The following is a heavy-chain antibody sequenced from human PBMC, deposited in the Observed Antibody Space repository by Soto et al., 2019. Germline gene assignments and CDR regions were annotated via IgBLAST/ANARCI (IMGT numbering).Heavy chain of an antibody. D-gene: IGHD1-26*01. V-gene: IGHV4-59*08. Sequence: QVQLQESGPGLVKPSETLSLTCTVSGGSISSYYWSWIRQPPGKGLEWIGYIYYSGSTNYNPSLTSRVTISVDTSKNQFSLKLSSVTAADTAVYYCARHQAATDYYFDYWGQGTLVTVSS. CDR2: IYYSGST. J-gene: IGHJ4*02. CDR1: GGSISSYY. CDR3: ARHQAATDYYFDY.